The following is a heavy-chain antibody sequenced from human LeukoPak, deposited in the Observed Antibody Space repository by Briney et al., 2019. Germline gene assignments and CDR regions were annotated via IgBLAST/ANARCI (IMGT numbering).Heavy chain of an antibody. CDR2: IYSGGST. CDR3: ARPGDAGDDLGLAY. V-gene: IGHV3-66*04. Sequence: GGSLRLSCAASGVTVSSNYMSWVRQAPGKGLEWVAVIYSGGSTYYADSVKGRFTISIDNSKNTLSLQMNSLRAEDTAVYYCARPGDAGDDLGLAYWGQGTLVTVSS. D-gene: IGHD2-21*02. J-gene: IGHJ4*02. CDR1: GVTVSSNY.